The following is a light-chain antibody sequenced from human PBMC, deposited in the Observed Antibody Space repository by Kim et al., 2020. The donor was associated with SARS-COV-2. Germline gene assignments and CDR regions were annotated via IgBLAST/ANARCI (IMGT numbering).Light chain of an antibody. CDR1: QSLVFSDRNTY. J-gene: IGKJ2*03. V-gene: IGKV2-30*01. CDR3: MQSTQWPYS. Sequence: QPASISCRSSQSLVFSDRNTYLYLFQQRPGQSPRRLLYNVSNRASGVPDRFSGSGSGTDFTLKISRVEAEDVGVYYCMQSTQWPYSFGQGPKLDI. CDR2: NVS.